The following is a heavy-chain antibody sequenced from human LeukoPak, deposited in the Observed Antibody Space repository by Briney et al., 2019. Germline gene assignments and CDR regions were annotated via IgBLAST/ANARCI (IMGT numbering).Heavy chain of an antibody. V-gene: IGHV3-15*01. CDR2: VKSKVDGGTT. J-gene: IGHJ5*02. D-gene: IGHD2-2*02. Sequence: GGSLRLSCAASGFTFSNAWMSWVRQAPGKGLEWVGRVKSKVDGGTTDYAAPVKGRFSISRDDSKNTLYLQMNSLKTEDTAVYYCTRVGTYCSSTSCYRRWFDPWGQGTLVTVSS. CDR3: TRVGTYCSSTSCYRRWFDP. CDR1: GFTFSNAW.